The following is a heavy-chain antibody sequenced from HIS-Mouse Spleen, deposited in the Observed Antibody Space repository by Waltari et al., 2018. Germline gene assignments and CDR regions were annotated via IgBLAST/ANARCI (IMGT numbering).Heavy chain of an antibody. CDR2: IWYDGSNK. V-gene: IGHV3-33*06. CDR1: GFTFSSYG. CDR3: VKGGYSSSWYPDY. Sequence: QVQLVESGGGVVQPGRSLRLSCAASGFTFSSYGMHWVRQAPGKGLEWVAVIWYDGSNKYYADSVKGRFTISRDNSKNTLYLQMNSLRAEDTAVYYCVKGGYSSSWYPDYWGQGTLVTVSS. D-gene: IGHD6-13*01. J-gene: IGHJ4*02.